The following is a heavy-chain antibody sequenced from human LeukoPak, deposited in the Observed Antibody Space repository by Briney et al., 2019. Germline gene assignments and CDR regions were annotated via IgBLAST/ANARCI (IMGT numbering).Heavy chain of an antibody. J-gene: IGHJ4*02. D-gene: IGHD5-12*01. V-gene: IGHV4-61*01. CDR2: ISYSGST. CDR1: GGSVSSTTYY. CDR3: ATNAGGYREAPFDW. Sequence: TPSETLSLTCTVSGGSVSSTTYYWSWIRQPPGKGLEWIGDISYSGSTNHNPSLKSRVTISVDTSKNQFSLKLSSVTAADTAVYYCATNAGGYREAPFDWWGQGALVTVSS.